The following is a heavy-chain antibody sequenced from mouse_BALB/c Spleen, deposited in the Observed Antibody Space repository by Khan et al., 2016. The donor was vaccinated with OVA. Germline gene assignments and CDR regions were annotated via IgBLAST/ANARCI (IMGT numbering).Heavy chain of an antibody. D-gene: IGHD2-1*01. Sequence: EVMLVESGGALVKPGGSLKLSCAASGFTFSTYAMSWVRQTPEKRLEWVATISSDGDYTYYPDNVTGRFSISRDNAKNTLYLQMSSLRSEDTAMYYCASSPYGNFAYWGQGTLVTVSA. CDR2: ISSDGDYT. V-gene: IGHV5-9-1*01. CDR1: GFTFSTYA. J-gene: IGHJ3*01. CDR3: ASSPYGNFAY.